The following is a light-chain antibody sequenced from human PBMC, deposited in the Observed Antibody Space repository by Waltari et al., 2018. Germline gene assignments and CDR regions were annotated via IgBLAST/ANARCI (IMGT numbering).Light chain of an antibody. J-gene: IGKJ4*01. V-gene: IGKV3-11*01. CDR2: EAS. Sequence: EIVLTQSPATLSLSPGERATLSCRASQSVSSYLGWYQQKPGQAPRLLIYEASNRATGIPARFSGSGSGTDFTLTISSLQAEDVAVYYCQQYYSFPLTFGGGTKVEIK. CDR1: QSVSSY. CDR3: QQYYSFPLT.